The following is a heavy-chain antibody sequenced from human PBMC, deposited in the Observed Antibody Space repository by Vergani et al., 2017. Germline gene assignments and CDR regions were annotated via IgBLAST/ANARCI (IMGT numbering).Heavy chain of an antibody. Sequence: QVQLVQSGAEVKKPGSSVKVSCKASGGTFTSYVMHWVRQAPGQRLEWMGWINAGNGNTKCSQNFQGRVTFTRDTSASTAYMGLSSLRSEDTAVYYCARESGYCSGGSCYSNFYYYYYMDVWGKGTTVTVSS. J-gene: IGHJ6*03. CDR3: ARESGYCSGGSCYSNFYYYYYMDV. CDR1: GGTFTSYV. V-gene: IGHV1-3*01. CDR2: INAGNGNT. D-gene: IGHD2-15*01.